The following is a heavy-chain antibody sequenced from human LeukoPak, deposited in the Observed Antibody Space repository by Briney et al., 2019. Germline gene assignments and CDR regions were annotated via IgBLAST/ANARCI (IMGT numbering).Heavy chain of an antibody. CDR2: INPNSGGT. D-gene: IGHD6-6*01. V-gene: IGHV1-2*02. Sequence: ASVKVSCKASGYTFTNYYIHWGRQAPGQGLEWMGWINPNSGGTNSAQKFQGRVTMTRDTSISTAYMELSRLKSDDTAVYYCARGSRVLEYGTGDIYYFDYWGQGTLVTVSS. CDR3: ARGSRVLEYGTGDIYYFDY. CDR1: GYTFTNYY. J-gene: IGHJ4*02.